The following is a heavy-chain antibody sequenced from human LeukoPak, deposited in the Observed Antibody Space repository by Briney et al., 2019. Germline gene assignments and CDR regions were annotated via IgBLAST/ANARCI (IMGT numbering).Heavy chain of an antibody. Sequence: PSETLSLTCTVSGGSISSYYWNWIRQPAGKGLEWIGRIYSSGSANYNPSLKSRVTMSVDMSKNQFSLKLSSVNAADTAIYYCARDEYDWIKHNPRAFDIWGQGTMVTAS. V-gene: IGHV4-4*07. CDR1: GGSISSYY. D-gene: IGHD1-20*01. CDR3: ARDEYDWIKHNPRAFDI. CDR2: IYSSGSA. J-gene: IGHJ3*02.